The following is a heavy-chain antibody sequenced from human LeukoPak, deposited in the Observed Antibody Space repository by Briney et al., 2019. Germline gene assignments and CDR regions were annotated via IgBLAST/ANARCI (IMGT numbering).Heavy chain of an antibody. CDR1: GNYW. CDR2: INSDGSWT. CDR3: ARGLSIGVTGGLTAFDI. D-gene: IGHD6-19*01. V-gene: IGHV3-74*01. Sequence: GGSLRLSCAASGNYWMHWVRQAPGKGLVWVSHINSDGSWTSYADSVKGRFTISKDNAKNTVYLQMNSLRAEDTAVYYCARGLSIGVTGGLTAFDIWGQGTMVTVS. J-gene: IGHJ3*02.